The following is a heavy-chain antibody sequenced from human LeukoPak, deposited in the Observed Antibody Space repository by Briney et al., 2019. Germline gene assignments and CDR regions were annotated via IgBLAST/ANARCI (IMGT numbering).Heavy chain of an antibody. J-gene: IGHJ5*02. CDR1: GYSIISGYY. V-gene: IGHV4-38-2*02. Sequence: SETLSLTCTVSGYSIISGYYWGGIRQPPGKGLEWIGSIYYSGSTYYNPSLKSRVPISVDTSKNQFSLKLSSVTAADTAVYYCARGLDLVGTFDPWGQGTLVTVSS. D-gene: IGHD5-12*01. CDR3: ARGLDLVGTFDP. CDR2: IYYSGST.